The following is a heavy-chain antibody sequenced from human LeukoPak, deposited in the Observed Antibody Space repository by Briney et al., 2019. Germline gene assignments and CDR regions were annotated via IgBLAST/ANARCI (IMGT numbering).Heavy chain of an antibody. D-gene: IGHD5-18*01. J-gene: IGHJ4*02. V-gene: IGHV3-30*04. CDR1: GFTFSSYA. Sequence: GGSLRLSCAASGFTFSSYAMHWVRQAPGKGLEWVAVISYDGSNKYYADSVKGRFTISRDNSKNTLYLQMNSLGAEDTAVYYCARDLLDTAMAAFDYWGQGTLVTVSS. CDR2: ISYDGSNK. CDR3: ARDLLDTAMAAFDY.